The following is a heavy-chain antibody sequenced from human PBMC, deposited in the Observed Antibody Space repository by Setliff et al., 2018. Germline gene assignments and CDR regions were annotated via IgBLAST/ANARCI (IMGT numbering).Heavy chain of an antibody. Sequence: ASVKVSCKTSGYSFSDSVVSWVRQAPGQGLEWVGWISAYSGNAYYAQRLQDRVTLTTDTSTSTAYMELRSLRSDDTAIYYCARINFYVSSGYYYAPDYWGPGTLVTVSS. D-gene: IGHD3-22*01. J-gene: IGHJ4*02. CDR1: GYSFSDSV. CDR2: ISAYSGNA. CDR3: ARINFYVSSGYYYAPDY. V-gene: IGHV1-18*01.